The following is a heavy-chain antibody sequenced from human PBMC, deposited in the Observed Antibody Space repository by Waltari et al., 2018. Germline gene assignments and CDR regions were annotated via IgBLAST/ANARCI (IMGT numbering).Heavy chain of an antibody. J-gene: IGHJ3*02. D-gene: IGHD4-17*01. CDR3: TTPDYGSNPEAFDI. CDR1: GFTFSNAW. Sequence: EVQLVESGGGLVKPGGSLRLSCAASGFTFSNAWMSWVRQAPGKGLEWVGRIKSKTDGGTTDYAAPVKGRFTISRDDSKNTLYLQMNSLKTEDTAVYYCTTPDYGSNPEAFDIWGQGTMVTVSS. CDR2: IKSKTDGGTT. V-gene: IGHV3-15*01.